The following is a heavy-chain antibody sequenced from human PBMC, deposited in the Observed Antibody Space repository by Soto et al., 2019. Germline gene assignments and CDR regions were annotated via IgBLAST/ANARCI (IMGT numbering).Heavy chain of an antibody. V-gene: IGHV1-58*01. D-gene: IGHD3-22*01. J-gene: IGHJ3*02. CDR3: AADSYYDSSGYYLGPDAFDI. CDR1: GFTFTSSA. CDR2: IVVGSGNT. Sequence: GASVKVSCKASGFTFTSSAVQWVRQARGQRLEWIGWIVVGSGNTNYAQKFQERVTITRDMSTSTAYMELSSLRSEDTAVYYCAADSYYDSSGYYLGPDAFDIWGQGTMVTVSS.